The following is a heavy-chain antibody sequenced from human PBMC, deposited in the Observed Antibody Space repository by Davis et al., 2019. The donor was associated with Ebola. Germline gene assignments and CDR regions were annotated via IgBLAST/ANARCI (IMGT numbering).Heavy chain of an antibody. D-gene: IGHD3-3*01. V-gene: IGHV4-4*07. J-gene: IGHJ4*02. CDR3: ARAYSVFGVVTAVDY. CDR2: IYTSGST. Sequence: PGGSLRLSCTVSGGSISSYYWSWIRQPAGKGLEWIGRIYTSGSTNYNPSLKSRVTMSVDKSKNQFSLKLSSVTAADTAVYYCARAYSVFGVVTAVDYWGQGTLVTVSS. CDR1: GGSISSYY.